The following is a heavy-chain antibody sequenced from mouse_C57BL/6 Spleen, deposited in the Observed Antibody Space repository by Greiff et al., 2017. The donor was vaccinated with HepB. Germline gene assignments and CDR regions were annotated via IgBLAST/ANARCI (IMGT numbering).Heavy chain of an antibody. V-gene: IGHV1-5*01. CDR3: TTASFLPFDY. Sequence: VQLQQSGAELARPGASVKMSCKTSGYTFTSYWMHWVKQRPGQGLEWIGAIYPGNSDTSYNQKFKGKAKLTAVTSASTAYMELSSLTNEDSAVYYCTTASFLPFDYWGQGTTLTVSS. J-gene: IGHJ2*01. CDR2: IYPGNSDT. CDR1: GYTFTSYW.